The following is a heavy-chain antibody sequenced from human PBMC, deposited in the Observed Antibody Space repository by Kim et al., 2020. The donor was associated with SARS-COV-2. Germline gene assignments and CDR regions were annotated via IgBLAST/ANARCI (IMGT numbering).Heavy chain of an antibody. CDR1: GGSISSGSYY. J-gene: IGHJ3*02. D-gene: IGHD3-16*01. Sequence: SETLSLTCTVSGGSISSGSYYWSWIRQPAGKGLEWIGRIYTSGSTNYNPSLKSRVTISVDTSKNQFSLKLSSVTAADTAVYYCAREWAAWGEIPHAFDIWGQGTMVTVSS. CDR3: AREWAAWGEIPHAFDI. V-gene: IGHV4-61*02. CDR2: IYTSGST.